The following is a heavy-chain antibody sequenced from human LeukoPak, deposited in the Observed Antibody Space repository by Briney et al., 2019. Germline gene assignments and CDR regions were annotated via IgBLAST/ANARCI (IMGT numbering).Heavy chain of an antibody. J-gene: IGHJ4*02. V-gene: IGHV4-39*01. Sequence: SETLSLTCTVSGGSISTSYYYWGWIRQPPGKGLEWIGNIHNSESTYYNPSLKSRVTISVDTSKNQFSLKLSSVTAADTAVYYCARQVTFGYAYAYYFDYWGQGTLVTVSS. D-gene: IGHD5-18*01. CDR3: ARQVTFGYAYAYYFDY. CDR2: IHNSEST. CDR1: GGSISTSYYY.